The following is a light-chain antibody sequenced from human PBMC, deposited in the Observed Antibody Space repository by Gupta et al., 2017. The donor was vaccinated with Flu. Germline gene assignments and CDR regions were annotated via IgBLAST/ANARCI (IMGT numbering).Light chain of an antibody. J-gene: IGLJ2*01. CDR2: GVN. Sequence: SALTQPASVSGSPGQSITISCTGTSSDIGSYNYVSWYNYVSWYQQHPGQAPKLLIYGVNKRPAGVADRFSASKSGDTASLTISGLQEEDEADYYCSSCRSSSTLVFGGGTKLTVL. CDR1: SSDIGSYNYVSWYNY. V-gene: IGLV2-14*03. CDR3: SSCRSSSTLV.